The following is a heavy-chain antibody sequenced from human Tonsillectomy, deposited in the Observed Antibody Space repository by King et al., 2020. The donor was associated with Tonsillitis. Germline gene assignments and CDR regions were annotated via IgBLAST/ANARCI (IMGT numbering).Heavy chain of an antibody. D-gene: IGHD5-12*01. CDR1: GGTFSNYA. Sequence: QLVQSGAEVKKPGSSVKVSCKASGGTFSNYAISWVRQAPGQGLEWMGRIIPILGMANYTQKFQGRVTITADKSTTTASMELSSLRSEGTAVYYCARDQLELVATIGYYYYGLDVWGQGTTVTVSS. V-gene: IGHV1-69*09. CDR3: ARDQLELVATIGYYYYGLDV. CDR2: IIPILGMA. J-gene: IGHJ6*02.